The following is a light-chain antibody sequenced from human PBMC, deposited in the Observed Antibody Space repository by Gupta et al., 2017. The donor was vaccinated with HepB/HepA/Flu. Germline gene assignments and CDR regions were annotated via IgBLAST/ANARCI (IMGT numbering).Light chain of an antibody. V-gene: IGKV2-30*01. J-gene: IGKJ4*01. CDR2: RGS. CDR1: QSLAYSDGNTF. CDR3: YQGTPWPNT. Sequence: VVMTQSPLFLPVTLGQPASISCRSSQSLAYSDGNTFLHWFQQRPGQTPRRLIYRGSKRDFGVPDSFSGRGSGTDFTLKISRGEAEDVGIYDCYQGTPWPNTFGRGTKVEIK.